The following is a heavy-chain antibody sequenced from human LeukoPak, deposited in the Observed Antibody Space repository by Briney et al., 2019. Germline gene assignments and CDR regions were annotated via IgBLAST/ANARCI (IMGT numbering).Heavy chain of an antibody. Sequence: GAPVKVSCKASGYTFTSYGISWVRQAPGQGLEWMGWISAYNGNTNYAQKLQGRVTMTTDTSTSTAYMELRSLRSDDTAVYYCARATPYYYDSSGYYWFDPWGQGTLVTVSS. J-gene: IGHJ5*02. CDR1: GYTFTSYG. CDR3: ARATPYYYDSSGYYWFDP. D-gene: IGHD3-22*01. CDR2: ISAYNGNT. V-gene: IGHV1-18*01.